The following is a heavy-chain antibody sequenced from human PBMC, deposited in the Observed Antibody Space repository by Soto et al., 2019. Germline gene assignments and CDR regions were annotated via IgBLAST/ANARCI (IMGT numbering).Heavy chain of an antibody. V-gene: IGHV3-33*01. CDR3: ARGPGTSYFDY. CDR2: IWSGGSNE. J-gene: IGHJ4*02. Sequence: QVQLVESGGGVVQPGRSLRLSCAASGFTFSSYGMHWVRQAPGKGLEWVAVIWSGGSNENYADSVKGRFTISRDNSKNMLYLQMHSLRAEDTAVYYCARGPGTSYFDYWGQESLVTVAS. D-gene: IGHD2-2*01. CDR1: GFTFSSYG.